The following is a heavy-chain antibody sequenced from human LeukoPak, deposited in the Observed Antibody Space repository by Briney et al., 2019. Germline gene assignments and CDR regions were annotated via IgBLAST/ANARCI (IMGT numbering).Heavy chain of an antibody. V-gene: IGHV1-69*01. CDR2: IIPILGTA. CDR1: GGTFSSYA. CDR3: ARVLRNYYDSSGYYDY. D-gene: IGHD3-22*01. J-gene: IGHJ4*02. Sequence: SVKVSCKASGGTFSSYAISWVRQAPGQGLAWMGGIIPILGTANYAQKFQGRVTITADESTSTAYMELSSLRSEDTAVYYCARVLRNYYDSSGYYDYWGQGTLVTVSS.